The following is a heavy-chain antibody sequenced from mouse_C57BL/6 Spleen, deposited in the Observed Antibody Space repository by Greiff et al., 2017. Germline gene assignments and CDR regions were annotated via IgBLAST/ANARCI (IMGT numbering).Heavy chain of an antibody. CDR3: ARYYSNPYYAMDY. Sequence: DVHLVESGGGLVKPGGSLKLSCAASGFTFSDYGMHWVRQAPEKGLEWVAYISSGSSTIYYADTVKGRFTISRDNAKNTLFLQMTSLRSEDTAMYYCARYYSNPYYAMDYWGQGTSVTVSS. D-gene: IGHD2-5*01. CDR2: ISSGSSTI. V-gene: IGHV5-17*01. CDR1: GFTFSDYG. J-gene: IGHJ4*01.